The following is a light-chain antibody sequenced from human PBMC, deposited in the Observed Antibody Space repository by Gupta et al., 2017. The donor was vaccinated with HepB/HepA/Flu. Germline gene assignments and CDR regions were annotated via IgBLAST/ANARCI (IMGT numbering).Light chain of an antibody. Sequence: QSALTQPASVSGSPGQSITISCTGTSSDVGGYNYVSWYHPHPGQATKLMIFDVSNRPSGVASRFTGSKSGNTASLTISGLQAEDEADYYCSSYTTSSSVVFGGGTRLTVL. V-gene: IGLV2-14*01. CDR2: DVS. CDR3: SSYTTSSSVV. J-gene: IGLJ2*01. CDR1: SSDVGGYNY.